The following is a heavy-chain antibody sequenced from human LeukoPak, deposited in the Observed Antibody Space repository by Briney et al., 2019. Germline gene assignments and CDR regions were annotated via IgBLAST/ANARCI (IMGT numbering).Heavy chain of an antibody. CDR1: GFTFSSYW. V-gene: IGHV3-7*01. CDR3: ARDRANYDSSGYYLVLVY. J-gene: IGHJ4*02. D-gene: IGHD3-22*01. CDR2: IKQDGSEK. Sequence: HPGGSLRLSCAASGFTFSSYWMSWVRQAPGKGLEWVANIKQDGSEKYYVDSVKGRFTISRDNAKNSLYLQMNSLRAEDTAVYYCARDRANYDSSGYYLVLVYWGQGTLVTVSS.